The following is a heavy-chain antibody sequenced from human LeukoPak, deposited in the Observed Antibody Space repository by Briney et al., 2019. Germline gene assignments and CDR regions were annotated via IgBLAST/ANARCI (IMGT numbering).Heavy chain of an antibody. CDR1: GFTLSSYA. J-gene: IGHJ4*02. D-gene: IGHD2-15*01. CDR2: ISGSGGST. V-gene: IGHV3-23*01. Sequence: GGSLRLSCAVSGFTLSSYAMSWVRQAPGKGLEWVSAISGSGGSTYYADSVKGRFTISRDNSKNSLYLQMKSLRAEDTAVYYCAKDELVVVAATFDYWGQGTLVTVSS. CDR3: AKDELVVVAATFDY.